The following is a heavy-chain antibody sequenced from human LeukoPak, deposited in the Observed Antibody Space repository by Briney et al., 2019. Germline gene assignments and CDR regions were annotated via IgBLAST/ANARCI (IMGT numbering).Heavy chain of an antibody. J-gene: IGHJ3*02. D-gene: IGHD3-9*01. V-gene: IGHV4-39*01. CDR2: IYYSGST. Sequence: SETLSLTCTASGGSISSSSYYWGWIRQPPGKGLEWIGSIYYSGSTYYNPSLKSRVTISVDTSKNQFSLKLSSVTAADTAVYYCASTTVLLRYFDWLLSLGAFDIWGQGTMVTVSS. CDR3: ASTTVLLRYFDWLLSLGAFDI. CDR1: GGSISSSSYY.